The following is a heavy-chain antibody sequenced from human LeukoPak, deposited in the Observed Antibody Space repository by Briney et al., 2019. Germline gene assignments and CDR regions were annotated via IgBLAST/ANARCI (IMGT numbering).Heavy chain of an antibody. CDR2: IKQDGSQR. D-gene: IGHD6-6*01. Sequence: GGSLRLSCTASGFTFSDYWMTWVRQAPGKGPEWVANIKQDGSQRYYVDSERGRFTISRDNAKNSLQMNGLRAEDTAVYYCARRGGSSSRRSPIDYWGQGTLVTVSS. CDR1: GFTFSDYW. V-gene: IGHV3-7*01. CDR3: ARRGGSSSRRSPIDY. J-gene: IGHJ4*02.